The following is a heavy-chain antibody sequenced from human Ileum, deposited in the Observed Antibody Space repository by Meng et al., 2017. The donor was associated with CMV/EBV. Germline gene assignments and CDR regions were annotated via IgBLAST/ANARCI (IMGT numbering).Heavy chain of an antibody. CDR1: GGSISSSNYY. D-gene: IGHD1-14*01. CDR3: TRGAGSY. V-gene: IGHV4-39*07. CDR2: IYYSGST. J-gene: IGHJ4*02. Sequence: LSLPCTVSGGSISSSNYYWGWIRQPPGKGLEWIGSIYYSGSTYYNSSLKSRVTISVDTSKNQFSLKLSSVTAADTAVYYCTRGAGSYWGQGTLVTVSS.